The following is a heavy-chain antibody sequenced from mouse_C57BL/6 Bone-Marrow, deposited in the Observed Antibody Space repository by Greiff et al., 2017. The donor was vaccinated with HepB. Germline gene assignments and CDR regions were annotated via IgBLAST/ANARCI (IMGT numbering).Heavy chain of an antibody. D-gene: IGHD1-1*01. Sequence: QVQLQQSGPGLVQPSQSLSITCTVSGFSLTSYGVHWVRQSPGKGLEWLGVIRSGGSTDYNAAYISRLSISKDNSKSQVFFKMNSLQAADKAIYYCARSTVVATDYYAMDYWGQGTSVTVSS. V-gene: IGHV2-2*01. CDR2: IRSGGST. CDR3: ARSTVVATDYYAMDY. J-gene: IGHJ4*01. CDR1: GFSLTSYG.